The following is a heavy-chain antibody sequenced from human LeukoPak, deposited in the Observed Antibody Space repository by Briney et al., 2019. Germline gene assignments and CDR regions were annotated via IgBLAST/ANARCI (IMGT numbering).Heavy chain of an antibody. CDR1: GFTFSSYA. J-gene: IGHJ4*02. Sequence: GGSLRLSCAASGFTFSSYAMSWVRQAPGKGLEWVSAISVSGGSTYYADSMKGRFTISRDNAKNSLFLQMNSLRAEDTAIYYCTTDTWYSAGHWGQGTLVTVSS. CDR3: TTDTWYSAGH. V-gene: IGHV3-23*01. CDR2: ISVSGGST. D-gene: IGHD2-15*01.